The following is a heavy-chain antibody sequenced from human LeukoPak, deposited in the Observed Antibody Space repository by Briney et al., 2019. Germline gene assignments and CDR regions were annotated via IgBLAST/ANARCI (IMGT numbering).Heavy chain of an antibody. V-gene: IGHV4-39*01. D-gene: IGHD1-26*01. CDR1: GGSISSTTAY. CDR2: IFYSGTT. CDR3: ARHVNTTTGAPIGWFDP. J-gene: IGHJ5*02. Sequence: SETLSLTCTVSGGSISSTTAYWGWIRQPPGKGLEWIVSIFYSGTTYYNPSLKSRVTISVDTSKNQFSLKLTSVTAADTAVYYCARHVNTTTGAPIGWFDPWGQGTLVTVSS.